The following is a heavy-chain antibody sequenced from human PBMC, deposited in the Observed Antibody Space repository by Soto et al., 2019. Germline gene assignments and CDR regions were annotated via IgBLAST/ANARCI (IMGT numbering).Heavy chain of an antibody. D-gene: IGHD5-18*01. CDR3: ARDRGYSYQRHYYYGMDV. Sequence: QVQLQESGPGLVKPSETLSLTCTVSRYSVSSGSYSWTWIRQPPGKGLEWIGNIYYTGSTNYNPSLKSRVTISLDTSKNQFSLKLSSVTAADTAVYYCARDRGYSYQRHYYYGMDVWGQGTTVTVSS. CDR2: IYYTGST. CDR1: RYSVSSGSYS. J-gene: IGHJ6*02. V-gene: IGHV4-61*01.